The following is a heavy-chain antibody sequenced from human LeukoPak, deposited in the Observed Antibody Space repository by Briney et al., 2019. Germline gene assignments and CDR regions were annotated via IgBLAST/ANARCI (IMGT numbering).Heavy chain of an antibody. J-gene: IGHJ5*02. CDR2: IWYDGSNK. CDR3: ARDGYQSHNWFDP. V-gene: IGHV3-33*01. Sequence: PGGSLRLSCAASGFTFSSYGMHWVRQAPGKGLEWAAVIWYDGSNKYYADSVKGRFTISRDNSKNTLYLQMNSLRAEDTAVYYCARDGYQSHNWFDPWGQGTLVTVSS. D-gene: IGHD5-12*01. CDR1: GFTFSSYG.